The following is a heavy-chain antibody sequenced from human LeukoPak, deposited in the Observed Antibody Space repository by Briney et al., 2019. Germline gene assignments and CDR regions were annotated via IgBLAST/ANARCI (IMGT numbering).Heavy chain of an antibody. D-gene: IGHD3-10*01. Sequence: GGSLRLSCAASGFTFSSYAMHWVRQAPGKGLEWVSAISGSGGSTYYADSVKGRFTISRDNSKNTLYLQMNSLRAEDTAVYYCARAGDYYDSGSYYFDYWGQGTLVTVSS. CDR3: ARAGDYYDSGSYYFDY. V-gene: IGHV3-23*01. J-gene: IGHJ4*02. CDR1: GFTFSSYA. CDR2: ISGSGGST.